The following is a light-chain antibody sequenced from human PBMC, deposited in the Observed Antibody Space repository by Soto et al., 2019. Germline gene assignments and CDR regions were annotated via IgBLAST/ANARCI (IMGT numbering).Light chain of an antibody. CDR2: EVS. Sequence: QSVLTQPPSASGSPGQSVTISCTGTSSDVGGYNYVSWYQQHPGKAPKLMIYEVSKRPSGVPDRFSGSKSGSTASLTVSGLQTEDEADYYCTSYADSNNLLFGGGTKLTVL. V-gene: IGLV2-8*01. CDR3: TSYADSNNLL. J-gene: IGLJ2*01. CDR1: SSDVGGYNY.